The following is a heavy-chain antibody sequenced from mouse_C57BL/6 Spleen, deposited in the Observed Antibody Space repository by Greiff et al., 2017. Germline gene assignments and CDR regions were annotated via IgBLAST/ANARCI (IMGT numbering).Heavy chain of an antibody. Sequence: EVKLVESEGGLVQPGSSMKLSCTASGFTFSDSYMAWVRQVPEKGLEWVANINYDGSSTYYLDSLKSRFIISRDNAKNILYLQMSSLKSEDTATYYCARAGITTVCDYWGQGTTLTVSS. V-gene: IGHV5-16*01. CDR1: GFTFSDSY. CDR2: INYDGSST. D-gene: IGHD1-1*01. J-gene: IGHJ2*01. CDR3: ARAGITTVCDY.